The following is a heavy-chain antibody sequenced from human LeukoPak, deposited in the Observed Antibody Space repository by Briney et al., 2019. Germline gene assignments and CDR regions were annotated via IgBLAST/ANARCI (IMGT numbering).Heavy chain of an antibody. Sequence: ASVTVSCKASGYTFTSYYMHWVRQAPGQGLEWMGIINPSGGSTSYAQKFQGRVTMTRDTSTSTVYMELSSLRSEDTAVYYCARDHGSGSSYYYGMDVWGKGTTVTVSS. V-gene: IGHV1-46*01. J-gene: IGHJ6*04. CDR3: ARDHGSGSSYYYGMDV. CDR2: INPSGGST. D-gene: IGHD3-10*01. CDR1: GYTFTSYY.